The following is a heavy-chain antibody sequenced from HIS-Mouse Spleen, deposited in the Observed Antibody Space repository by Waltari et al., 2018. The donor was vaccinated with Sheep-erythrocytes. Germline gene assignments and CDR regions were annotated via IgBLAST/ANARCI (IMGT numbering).Heavy chain of an antibody. CDR1: GFTVSSNY. CDR3: ARGGWYYFGY. V-gene: IGHV3-53*01. CDR2: SSRGGST. Sequence: EVQLVESGGGLIQPGGSLRLSCAASGFTVSSNYMSWVRQAPGKGVEWVSVSSRGGSTYYADAVKGRFTISRDNSKNTLYLQMNSLRAEDTAVYYCARGGWYYFGYWGQGTLVTVSS. D-gene: IGHD6-19*01. J-gene: IGHJ4*02.